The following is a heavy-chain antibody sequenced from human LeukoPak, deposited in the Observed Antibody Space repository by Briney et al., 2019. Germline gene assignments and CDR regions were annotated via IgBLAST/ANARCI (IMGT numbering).Heavy chain of an antibody. CDR2: INHSGST. V-gene: IGHV4-34*01. Sequence: SETLSLTCAVYGGSFSGYYWSGIRQPPGKGLEWIGEINHSGSTNYNPSLKSRVTISVDTSKNQFSLKLSSVTAADTAVYYCARGRLRYFDWLFGDAFGIWGQGTMVTVSS. D-gene: IGHD3-9*01. CDR3: ARGRLRYFDWLFGDAFGI. CDR1: GGSFSGYY. J-gene: IGHJ3*02.